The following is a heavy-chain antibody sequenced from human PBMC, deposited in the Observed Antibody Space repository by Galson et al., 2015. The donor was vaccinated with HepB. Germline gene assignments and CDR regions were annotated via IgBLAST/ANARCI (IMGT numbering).Heavy chain of an antibody. Sequence: AISGDSVSSNSGAWNWIRQSPSRGLEWLGRTYYRSKWNNDYAVSVKGRININPDTSKNQFSLQLNSVTPEDTAMYYCATDCRDSSGHYYLDYWGQGTLVTVSS. CDR3: ATDCRDSSGHYYLDY. V-gene: IGHV6-1*01. CDR1: GDSVSSNSGA. D-gene: IGHD3-22*01. J-gene: IGHJ4*02. CDR2: TYYRSKWNN.